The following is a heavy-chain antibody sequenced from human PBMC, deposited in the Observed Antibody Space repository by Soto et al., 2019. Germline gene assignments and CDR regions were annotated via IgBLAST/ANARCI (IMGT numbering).Heavy chain of an antibody. J-gene: IGHJ4*02. D-gene: IGHD3-3*01. Sequence: GGSLRLSCAASGFTFSSYAMSWVRQAPGKGLEWVSGISGSGGSTYYADSVKGRFTISRDNSKNTLYLQMNSLRAEDTAVYCCSKGPLMAVRFLDYWGQGTLVTVSS. V-gene: IGHV3-23*01. CDR1: GFTFSSYA. CDR2: ISGSGGST. CDR3: SKGPLMAVRFLDY.